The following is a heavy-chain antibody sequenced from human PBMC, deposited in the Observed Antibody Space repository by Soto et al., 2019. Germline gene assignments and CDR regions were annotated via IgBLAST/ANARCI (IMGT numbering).Heavy chain of an antibody. CDR1: GGTFSSYA. V-gene: IGHV1-69*13. J-gene: IGHJ5*02. CDR2: IIPIFGTA. D-gene: IGHD3-22*01. CDR3: ARKYPDDSSGYYYVHRNWFDP. Sequence: ASVKVSCKASGGTFSSYAISWVRQAPGQGLEWMGGIIPIFGTANYAQKFQGRVTITADESTSTAYMELSSLRSEDTAVYYCARKYPDDSSGYYYVHRNWFDPWGQGTLVTVSS.